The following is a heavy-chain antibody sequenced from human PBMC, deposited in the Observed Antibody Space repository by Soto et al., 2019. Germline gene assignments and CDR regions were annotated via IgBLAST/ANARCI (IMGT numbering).Heavy chain of an antibody. CDR3: AKDWEVRRSIAVALLTGDAFDI. J-gene: IGHJ3*02. V-gene: IGHV3-23*01. D-gene: IGHD6-19*01. CDR2: ISGSGGST. CDR1: GFTFSSYA. Sequence: GGSLRLSCAASGFTFSSYAMSWVRQAPGKGLEWVSAISGSGGSTYYADSVKGRFTISRDNSKNTLYLQMNSLRAEDTAVYYCAKDWEVRRSIAVALLTGDAFDIWGQGTMVTVSS.